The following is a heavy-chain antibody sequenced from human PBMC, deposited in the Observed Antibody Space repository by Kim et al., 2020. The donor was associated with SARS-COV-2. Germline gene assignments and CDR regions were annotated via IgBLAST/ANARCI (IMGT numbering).Heavy chain of an antibody. CDR3: ARGIAARREFDY. Sequence: ASVKVSCKASGYTFTSYAMHWVRQAPGQRLEWMGWINAGNGNTKYSQKFQGRVTITRDTSASTAYMELSSLRSEDTAVYYCARGIAARREFDYWGQGTLVTVSS. J-gene: IGHJ4*02. CDR1: GYTFTSYA. V-gene: IGHV1-3*01. D-gene: IGHD6-6*01. CDR2: INAGNGNT.